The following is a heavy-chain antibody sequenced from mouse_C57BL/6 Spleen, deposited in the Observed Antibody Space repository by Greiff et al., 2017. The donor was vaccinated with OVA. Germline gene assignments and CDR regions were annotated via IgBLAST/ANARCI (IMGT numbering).Heavy chain of an antibody. D-gene: IGHD2-3*01. J-gene: IGHJ2*01. Sequence: VKLLESGAELVRPGASVTLSCKASGYTFTDYEMHWVKQTPVHGLEWIGAIDPETGGTAYNQKFKGKAILTADKSSSTAYMELRSLTSEDSAVYYCTKGGYSCFDYWGQGTTLTVSS. CDR2: IDPETGGT. CDR1: GYTFTDYE. V-gene: IGHV1-15*01. CDR3: TKGGYSCFDY.